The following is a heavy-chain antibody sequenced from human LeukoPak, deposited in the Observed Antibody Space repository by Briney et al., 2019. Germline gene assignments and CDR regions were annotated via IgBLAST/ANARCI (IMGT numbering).Heavy chain of an antibody. V-gene: IGHV1-2*02. J-gene: IGHJ4*02. D-gene: IGHD5-24*01. Sequence: ASVKVSCKASGYTFTDYYIHWVRQAPGQGLEWLGWINPNNGGTNYAQKFQGRVTMTSDTSISTAYMELSRLRSDDTAVYYCAKGGPSMATNSVSIFDYWGQGTLVTVST. CDR3: AKGGPSMATNSVSIFDY. CDR1: GYTFTDYY. CDR2: INPNNGGT.